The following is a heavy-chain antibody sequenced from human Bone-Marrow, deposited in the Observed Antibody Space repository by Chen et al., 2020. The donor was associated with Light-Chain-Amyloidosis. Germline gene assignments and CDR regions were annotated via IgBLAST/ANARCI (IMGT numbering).Heavy chain of an antibody. D-gene: IGHD3-3*01. Sequence: EVQLVESGGGVVRPGGALRLSCAASGCTWDDDGMSGVRQAPGKGLECVGCIRMKAYGGTTEYAASVTGRLTISMHDSKTTAYLQMISLTTSDTAVCYCTSDFPSQARFLEWVGFDPCCPGAFVTVSS. CDR2: IRMKAYGGTT. CDR1: GCTWDDDG. J-gene: IGHJ5*02. CDR3: TSDFPSQARFLEWVGFDP. V-gene: IGHV3-49*04.